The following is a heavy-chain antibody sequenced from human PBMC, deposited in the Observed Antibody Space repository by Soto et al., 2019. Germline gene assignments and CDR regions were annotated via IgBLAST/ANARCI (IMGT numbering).Heavy chain of an antibody. CDR1: GGSFSGYY. J-gene: IGHJ3*02. D-gene: IGHD3-3*01. CDR2: INHSGST. V-gene: IGHV4-34*01. Sequence: SETLSLTCAVYGGSFSGYYWSWIRQPPGKGLEWIGEINHSGSTNYNPSLKSRVTISVDTSKNQFSLKLSSVTAADTAVYYCARRVRFLEWLLFDAFDIWGQGTMVTVSS. CDR3: ARRVRFLEWLLFDAFDI.